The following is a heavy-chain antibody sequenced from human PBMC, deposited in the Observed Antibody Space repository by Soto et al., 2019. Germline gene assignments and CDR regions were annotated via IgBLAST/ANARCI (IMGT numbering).Heavy chain of an antibody. Sequence: ASVKVSCKASGYTFTSYGISWVRQAPGQGLEWMGWISAYNGNTNYAQKLQGRVTMTTDTSTSTAYMELRSLRSDDTAVYYCARDGIPPTPAGVFSSSWSGDAFDIWGQGTMVTVSS. CDR1: GYTFTSYG. J-gene: IGHJ3*02. CDR3: ARDGIPPTPAGVFSSSWSGDAFDI. D-gene: IGHD6-13*01. CDR2: ISAYNGNT. V-gene: IGHV1-18*01.